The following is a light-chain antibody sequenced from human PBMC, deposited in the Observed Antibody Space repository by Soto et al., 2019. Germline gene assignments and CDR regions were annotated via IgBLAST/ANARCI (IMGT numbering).Light chain of an antibody. CDR3: QQYEDLPLT. Sequence: DIQMTQSPSSLSASVGDSVTISCQANQDINNFLNWYQQKPGKPPQLLIYDASTLEKGVPSRFSGAGSVADFSFTISNLQPEDSATYYCQQYEDLPLTFGQGTKVEIK. V-gene: IGKV1-33*01. J-gene: IGKJ1*01. CDR2: DAS. CDR1: QDINNF.